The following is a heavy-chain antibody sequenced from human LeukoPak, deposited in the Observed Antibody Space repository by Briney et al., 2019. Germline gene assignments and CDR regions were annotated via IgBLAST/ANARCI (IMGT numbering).Heavy chain of an antibody. J-gene: IGHJ6*02. CDR1: GGSISSVDYY. CDR2: FCYIRST. Sequence: SETLSLTRTVSGGSISSVDYYWGWPRQPPGKVLAWVGHFCYIRSTYYNPSLKSRLPMSLDTSKNQFSPKLTSVTAADTAVYYCGATGTPGYCYYALHVWGWGTRIRVSS. CDR3: GATGTPGYCYYALHV. D-gene: IGHD1-1*01. V-gene: IGHV4-30-4*01.